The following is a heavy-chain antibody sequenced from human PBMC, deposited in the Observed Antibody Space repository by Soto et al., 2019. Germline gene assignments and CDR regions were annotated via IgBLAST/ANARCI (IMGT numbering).Heavy chain of an antibody. Sequence: QVQLVESGGGVVQPGRSLRLSCAASGFTFSSYGMHWVRQAPGKGLEWVAVISYDGSNKYYADSVKGRFTISRDNSNNTLYLQMNSLRAEHTAVYYCAKDGQHGSGSYYSLYGMDVWGQGTTVTVSS. CDR3: AKDGQHGSGSYYSLYGMDV. CDR1: GFTFSSYG. V-gene: IGHV3-30*18. D-gene: IGHD3-10*01. CDR2: ISYDGSNK. J-gene: IGHJ6*02.